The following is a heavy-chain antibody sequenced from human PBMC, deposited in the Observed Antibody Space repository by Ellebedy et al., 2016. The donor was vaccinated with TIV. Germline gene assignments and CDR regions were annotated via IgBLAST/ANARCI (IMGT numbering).Heavy chain of an antibody. D-gene: IGHD2-2*03. CDR2: SSCDGKKQ. CDR3: ARELDNSAPYFDY. V-gene: IGHV3-30*04. Sequence: GESLKISCAASGFTFRNYPMHWVRQAPGKGLEWVAASSCDGKKQYYADSVKGRFTVSRDNSKNTLFLQVSSLRPEDTAVYYCARELDNSAPYFDYWGQGILVTVSS. J-gene: IGHJ4*02. CDR1: GFTFRNYP.